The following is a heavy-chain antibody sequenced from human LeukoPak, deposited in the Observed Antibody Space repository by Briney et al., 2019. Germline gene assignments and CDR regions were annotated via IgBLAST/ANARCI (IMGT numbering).Heavy chain of an antibody. J-gene: IGHJ5*02. V-gene: IGHV4-4*07. CDR3: ARESSGYYGLFDP. CDR2: IYSSGSS. CDR1: GGSINSYD. Sequence: SETLSLTCTVSGGSINSYDWSWIRQPAGKGLEWIGRIYSSGSSNYNPSLKSRVTMSVDTSKNQFSLKLSSVTAADTAVYYCARESSGYYGLFDPWGQGTLVTVSS. D-gene: IGHD3-22*01.